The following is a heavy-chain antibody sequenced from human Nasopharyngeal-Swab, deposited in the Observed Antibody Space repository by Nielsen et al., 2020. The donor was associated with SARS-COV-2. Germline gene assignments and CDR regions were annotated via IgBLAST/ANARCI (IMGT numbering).Heavy chain of an antibody. CDR1: GFTFSSYG. J-gene: IGHJ3*02. Sequence: GESLKISCAASGFTFSSYGMHWVRQASGKRLEWVAVIWYDGSNKYYADSVKGRFTISRDNSKNTLYLQMNSLRAEDTAVYYCARDRRRIVGATDAFDIWGQGTMVTVSS. CDR2: IWYDGSNK. D-gene: IGHD1-26*01. CDR3: ARDRRRIVGATDAFDI. V-gene: IGHV3-33*08.